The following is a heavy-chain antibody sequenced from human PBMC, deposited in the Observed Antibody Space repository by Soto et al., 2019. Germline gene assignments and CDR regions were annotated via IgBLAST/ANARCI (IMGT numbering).Heavy chain of an antibody. J-gene: IGHJ6*03. V-gene: IGHV3-23*01. Sequence: GESLKISCAASGFTFSSYAMSWVRQAPGKGLEWVSAISGSGGSTYYADSVKGRFTISRDNSKNTLYLQMNSLRAEDTAVYYCAKDLGSFNYGDYVDYYYYYMDVWGKGTTVTVSS. CDR3: AKDLGSFNYGDYVDYYYYYMDV. CDR1: GFTFSSYA. CDR2: ISGSGGST. D-gene: IGHD4-17*01.